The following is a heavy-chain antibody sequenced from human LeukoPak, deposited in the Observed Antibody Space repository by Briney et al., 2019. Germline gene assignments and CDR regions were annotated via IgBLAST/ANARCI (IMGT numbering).Heavy chain of an antibody. Sequence: GRSLRLSCAASGFTVSSYCMHWVRQAPGKGLEWVAVISYDGSNKYYADSVKGRFTISRDNSKNTLYLQMNSLRAEDTAVYYCANGYCTNGVCYPYYYYYMDVWGKGTTVTVSS. J-gene: IGHJ6*03. CDR3: ANGYCTNGVCYPYYYYYMDV. CDR2: ISYDGSNK. V-gene: IGHV3-30*18. D-gene: IGHD2-8*01. CDR1: GFTVSSYC.